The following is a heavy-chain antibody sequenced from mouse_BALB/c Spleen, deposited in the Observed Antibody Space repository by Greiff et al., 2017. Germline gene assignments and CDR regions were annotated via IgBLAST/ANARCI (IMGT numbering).Heavy chain of an antibody. CDR2: IWGDGST. CDR3: ARDPYYGNSLYAMDY. CDR1: GFSLTGYG. D-gene: IGHD2-10*01. J-gene: IGHJ4*01. V-gene: IGHV2-6-7*01. Sequence: VQGVESGPGLVAPSQSLSITCTVSGFSLTGYGVNWVRQPPGKGLEWLGMIWGDGSTDYNSALKSRLSISKDNSKSQVFLKMNSLQTDDTARYYCARDPYYGNSLYAMDYWGQGTSVTVSS.